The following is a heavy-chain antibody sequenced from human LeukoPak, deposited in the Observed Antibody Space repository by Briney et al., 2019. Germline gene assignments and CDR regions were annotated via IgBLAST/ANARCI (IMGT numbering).Heavy chain of an antibody. Sequence: ASVKVSCKASGYTFTSYGISWVRQAPGQGREWMGWISAYNGNTNYAQKLQGRVTMTTDTSTSTAYMELRSLRSDDTAVYYCATLRTGNWFDPWGQGTLVTVSS. D-gene: IGHD7-27*01. CDR1: GYTFTSYG. CDR3: ATLRTGNWFDP. CDR2: ISAYNGNT. J-gene: IGHJ5*02. V-gene: IGHV1-18*01.